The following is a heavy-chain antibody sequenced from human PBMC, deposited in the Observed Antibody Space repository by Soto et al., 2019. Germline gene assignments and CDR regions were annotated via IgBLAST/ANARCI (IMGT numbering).Heavy chain of an antibody. CDR3: ARSSSGWYEHLHS. Sequence: QEQLVESGGGVVQPGRSLRLSCAASGFTFSTYVMHWVRQPPGKGLEWVALISFDGSTEYYADSVKGRITISRDNSKNTLYLQMNSLRADDTAVYYCARSSSGWYEHLHSWGQGTLVTVSS. V-gene: IGHV3-30*04. D-gene: IGHD6-19*01. CDR2: ISFDGSTE. CDR1: GFTFSTYV. J-gene: IGHJ4*02.